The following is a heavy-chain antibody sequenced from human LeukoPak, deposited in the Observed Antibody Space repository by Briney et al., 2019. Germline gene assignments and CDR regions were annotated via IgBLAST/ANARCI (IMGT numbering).Heavy chain of an antibody. CDR2: IGISSNKI. J-gene: IGHJ4*02. CDR3: ATHPEDSYGFYYFDY. CDR1: GFTLRSYT. V-gene: IGHV3-21*04. D-gene: IGHD5-18*01. Sequence: GGSLRLSCAASGFTLRSYTMNWVRQAPGKGLEWVSSIGISSNKIYYADSVKGRFTISRDNSKNTLYLQMNSLRAEDTAVYYCATHPEDSYGFYYFDYWGQGTLVTVSS.